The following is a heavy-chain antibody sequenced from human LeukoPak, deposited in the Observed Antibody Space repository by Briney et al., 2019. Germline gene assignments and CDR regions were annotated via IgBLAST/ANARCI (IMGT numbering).Heavy chain of an antibody. CDR2: ISPNRGAT. CDR1: GYTFTSYN. V-gene: IGHV1-2*02. Sequence: GASVKVSCKASGYTFTSYNIHWVRQAPGQGLEWMGWISPNRGATNYAQKFQGRVTLTRDTSITTAYMELSGLTSDDTAVYYCARGSASGTYGAFAIWGQGTMVTISS. CDR3: ARGSASGTYGAFAI. J-gene: IGHJ3*02. D-gene: IGHD3-10*01.